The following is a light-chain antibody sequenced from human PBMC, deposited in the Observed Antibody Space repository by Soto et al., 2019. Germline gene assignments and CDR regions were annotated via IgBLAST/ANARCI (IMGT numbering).Light chain of an antibody. Sequence: EIVMTQSPATLSVSPGERATLSCSASQSVSSNLAWYQQKPVQAPRLLIYGASTRATGIPARFSGSGSGTEFTLTISSLQSEDFAVYYCQQYNNYLTFGGGTKVEIK. CDR3: QQYNNYLT. CDR2: GAS. CDR1: QSVSSN. J-gene: IGKJ4*01. V-gene: IGKV3-15*01.